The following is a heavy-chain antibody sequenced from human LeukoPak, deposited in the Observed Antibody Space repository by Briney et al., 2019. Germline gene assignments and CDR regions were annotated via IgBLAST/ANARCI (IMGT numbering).Heavy chain of an antibody. CDR1: GYTFTSYG. D-gene: IGHD1-26*01. CDR3: ARDFPPYSGSSRQFDP. J-gene: IGHJ5*02. CDR2: ISAYNGNT. V-gene: IGHV1-18*01. Sequence: VASVKVSCKASGYTFTSYGISWVRQAPGQGLEWMGWISAYNGNTNYAQKLQGRVTMTTDTSTSTAYMELRSLRSDDTAVYYCARDFPPYSGSSRQFDPWGQGTLVTVSS.